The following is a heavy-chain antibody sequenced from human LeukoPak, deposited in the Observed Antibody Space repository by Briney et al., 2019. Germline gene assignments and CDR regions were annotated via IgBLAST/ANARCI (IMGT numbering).Heavy chain of an antibody. CDR1: GFSFSTYA. CDR3: AKDRGFTLRDGGMFDS. CDR2: ISGRGGDR. J-gene: IGHJ4*02. Sequence: GGSLRLSCAASGFSFSTYAMNWVRQVPGKGLKWVSRISGRGGDRYCAESVRGRFTISRDDSKNTVFLQMNSLRAEDTAIYYCAKDRGFTLRDGGMFDSWGQGTLVIVSS. V-gene: IGHV3-23*01. D-gene: IGHD5-24*01.